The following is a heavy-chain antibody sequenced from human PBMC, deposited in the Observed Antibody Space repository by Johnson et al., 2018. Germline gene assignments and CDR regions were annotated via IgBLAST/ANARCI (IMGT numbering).Heavy chain of an antibody. CDR2: IKQDGSEK. J-gene: IGHJ4*02. CDR3: ARGYYYDSRTYSARFDY. V-gene: IGHV3-7*01. CDR1: GFTFAEYA. Sequence: VQLVQSGGGLVKPGRSLRLSCTASGFTFAEYAMSWFRQAPGKGLQWVANIKQDGSEKNYVDSVKGRFTISRDNAKNSLYLQMNSLRAGDTAVYYCARGYYYDSRTYSARFDYWGQGTLVTVSS. D-gene: IGHD3-22*01.